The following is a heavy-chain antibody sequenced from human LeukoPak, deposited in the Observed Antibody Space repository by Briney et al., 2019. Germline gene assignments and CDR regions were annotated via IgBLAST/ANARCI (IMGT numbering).Heavy chain of an antibody. CDR3: AKEDSGSYSTPDAFDL. CDR2: ISYDGSNK. V-gene: IGHV3-30*04. D-gene: IGHD1-26*01. Sequence: GGSLRLSCAASGFTFSSYAMHWVRQAPGKGLEWVAVISYDGSNKYYADSVKGRFTISRDNAKNSLYLQMNSLRAEDTALYYCAKEDSGSYSTPDAFDLWGQGTTVTVSS. J-gene: IGHJ3*01. CDR1: GFTFSSYA.